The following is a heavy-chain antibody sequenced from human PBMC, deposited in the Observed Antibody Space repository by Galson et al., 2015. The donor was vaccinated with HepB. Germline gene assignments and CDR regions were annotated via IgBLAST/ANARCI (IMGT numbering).Heavy chain of an antibody. CDR1: GFTFSSYA. V-gene: IGHV3-30-3*01. Sequence: SLRLSCAASGFTFSSYAMHWVRQAPGKGLEWVAVISYDGSNKYYADSVKGRFTISRDNSKNTLYLQMNSLRAEDTAVYYCARGQGIASPYGMDVWGQGTTVTVSS. CDR2: ISYDGSNK. CDR3: ARGQGIASPYGMDV. J-gene: IGHJ6*02. D-gene: IGHD6-13*01.